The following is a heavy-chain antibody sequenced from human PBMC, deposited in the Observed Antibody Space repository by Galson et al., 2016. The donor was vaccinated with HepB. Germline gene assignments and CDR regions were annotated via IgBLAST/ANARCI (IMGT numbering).Heavy chain of an antibody. Sequence: SLRLSCAASGFAFSRYGMHWVRQTPDKGPEWLTWIWDDGTKKHYADSVKGRFTISRDNAKNSPYLQMNNLIADDTAVYYCAHTGVWGQGSLVTVSS. CDR3: AHTGV. D-gene: IGHD5-18*01. V-gene: IGHV3-33*03. CDR1: GFAFSRYG. CDR2: IWDDGTKK. J-gene: IGHJ4*02.